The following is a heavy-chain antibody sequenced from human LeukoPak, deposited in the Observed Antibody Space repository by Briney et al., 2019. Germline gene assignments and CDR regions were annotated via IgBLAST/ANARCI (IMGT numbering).Heavy chain of an antibody. CDR1: GYTFTDNY. CDR2: INPLSGGP. J-gene: IGHJ5*02. V-gene: IGHV1-2*02. D-gene: IGHD3-3*01. Sequence: ASVKVSCKASGYTFTDNYIHWVRQAPGQGLEWMGWINPLSGGPMYAQKFQGRVTMTRDTSPSTAYIELNGLKSDDTAIYYCAREGIKIFGGWAPFDPWGQGTLVTVS. CDR3: AREGIKIFGGWAPFDP.